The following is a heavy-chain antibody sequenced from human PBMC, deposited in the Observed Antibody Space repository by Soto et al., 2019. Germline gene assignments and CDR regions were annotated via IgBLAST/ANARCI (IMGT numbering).Heavy chain of an antibody. J-gene: IGHJ4*02. CDR2: IYSGGST. CDR1: GFTVSSNY. V-gene: IGHV3-53*01. CDR3: ARRGVYYYGSGSYRWSDY. D-gene: IGHD3-10*01. Sequence: VQLVESGGGLIQPGGSLRLSCAASGFTVSSNYMSWVRQAPGKGLEWVSVIYSGGSTYYADSVKGRFTISRDNSKNTLYLQMNSLRAEDTAVYYCARRGVYYYGSGSYRWSDYWGQGTLVTVSS.